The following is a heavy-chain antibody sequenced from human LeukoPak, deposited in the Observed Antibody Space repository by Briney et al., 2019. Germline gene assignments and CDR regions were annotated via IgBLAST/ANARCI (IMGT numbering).Heavy chain of an antibody. CDR3: ARGGYCSSTSCYLVAWFDP. J-gene: IGHJ5*02. D-gene: IGHD2-2*01. Sequence: SETLSLTCTVSGGSISSSSYYWGWIRQPPGKGLEWIGEINHSGSTNYNPSLKSRVTISVDTSKNQFSLKLSSVTAADTAVYYCARGGYCSSTSCYLVAWFDPWGQGTLVTVSS. CDR1: GGSISSSSYY. CDR2: INHSGST. V-gene: IGHV4-39*07.